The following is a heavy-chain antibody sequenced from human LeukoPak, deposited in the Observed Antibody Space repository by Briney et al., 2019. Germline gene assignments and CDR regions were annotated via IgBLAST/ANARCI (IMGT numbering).Heavy chain of an antibody. Sequence: PGGSLRLSCAASGFTFSSNYMSWVRQAPGKGLEWVSVIYSGGSTYYADSVKGRFTISRDNSKNTLYLQMNSLRAEDTAVYYCASWGGYCSSTSCYQYNWFDPWGQGTLVTVSS. V-gene: IGHV3-53*01. CDR3: ASWGGYCSSTSCYQYNWFDP. J-gene: IGHJ5*02. CDR1: GFTFSSNY. CDR2: IYSGGST. D-gene: IGHD2-2*01.